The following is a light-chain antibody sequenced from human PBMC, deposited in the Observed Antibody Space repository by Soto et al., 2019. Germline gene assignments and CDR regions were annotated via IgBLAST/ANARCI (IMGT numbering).Light chain of an antibody. CDR3: CSYAGSSTYV. CDR1: SSDVGSYNL. J-gene: IGLJ1*01. CDR2: EGT. Sequence: QSVLTQPASVSGSPRQSITISCTGNSSDVGSYNLVSWYQQHPGKAPKLMIYEGTKRPSGVSNRFSGSKSGNTASLTISGLQAEDEADYYCCSYAGSSTYVFGTGTKLTVL. V-gene: IGLV2-23*01.